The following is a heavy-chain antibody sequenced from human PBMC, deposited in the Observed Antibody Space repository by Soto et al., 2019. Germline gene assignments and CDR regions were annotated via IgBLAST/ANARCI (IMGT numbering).Heavy chain of an antibody. J-gene: IGHJ4*02. Sequence: PSETLSLTCTVSGGSISSYYWSWIRQPPGKGLEWIGYIYYSGSTNYNPSLKSRVTISVDTSKNQFSLKLSSVTAADTAVYYCARHSTYYYGSGSYYNLDYWGQGTLVTV. V-gene: IGHV4-59*08. CDR3: ARHSTYYYGSGSYYNLDY. CDR1: GGSISSYY. CDR2: IYYSGST. D-gene: IGHD3-10*01.